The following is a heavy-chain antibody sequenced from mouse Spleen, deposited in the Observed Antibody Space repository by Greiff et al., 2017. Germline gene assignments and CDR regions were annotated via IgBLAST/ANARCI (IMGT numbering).Heavy chain of an antibody. CDR1: GYTFTSYT. J-gene: IGHJ3*01. D-gene: IGHD4-1*01. CDR2: INPSSGYT. V-gene: IGHV1-4*01. Sequence: VQLQQSGAELARPGASVKMSCKASGYTFTSYTMHWVKQRPGQGLEWIGYINPSSGYTKYNQKFKDKATLTADKSSSTAYMQLSSLTSEDSAVYYCAIGLSPLGFAYWGQGTLVTVSA. CDR3: AIGLSPLGFAY.